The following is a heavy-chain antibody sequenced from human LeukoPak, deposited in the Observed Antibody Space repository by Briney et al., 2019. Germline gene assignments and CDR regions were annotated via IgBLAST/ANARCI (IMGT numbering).Heavy chain of an antibody. J-gene: IGHJ6*02. D-gene: IGHD1-7*01. Sequence: RSGGSLRLSCAASPFTSSGHWMSWVRQAPGKGLEWVANIKEDGSEKYYLDSVKGRFTISRDNAKNSLHLQINSLRVEDTAVYYCARNSFAELMLLGSAYGMDVWGQGTTVTVSS. CDR1: PFTSSGHW. CDR2: IKEDGSEK. V-gene: IGHV3-7*01. CDR3: ARNSFAELMLLGSAYGMDV.